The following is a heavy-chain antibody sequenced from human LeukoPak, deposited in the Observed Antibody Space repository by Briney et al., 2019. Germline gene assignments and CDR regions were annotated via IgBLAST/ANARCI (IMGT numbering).Heavy chain of an antibody. D-gene: IGHD5-12*01. CDR2: IIPILGIA. Sequence: VASVKVSCKASGGAFSSYAISWVRQAPGQGLEWMGRIIPILGIANYAQKFQGRVTITADKSTSTAYMELSSLRSEDTAVYYCARVSGYSGYDLDYWGQGTLVTVSS. CDR3: ARVSGYSGYDLDY. J-gene: IGHJ4*02. V-gene: IGHV1-69*04. CDR1: GGAFSSYA.